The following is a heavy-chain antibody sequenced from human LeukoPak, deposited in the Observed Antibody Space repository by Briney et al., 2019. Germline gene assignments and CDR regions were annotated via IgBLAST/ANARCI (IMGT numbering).Heavy chain of an antibody. D-gene: IGHD2-2*01. Sequence: GASVKVSCKASGGTFSSYAISWVRQAPGQGLEWMGGIIPIFGTANYAQKFQGRVTITTDESTSTAYMELSSLRSDDTAVYYCATAIQSCSRTSCYVILDYWGQGSLVTVSS. J-gene: IGHJ4*02. V-gene: IGHV1-69*05. CDR3: ATAIQSCSRTSCYVILDY. CDR2: IIPIFGTA. CDR1: GGTFSSYA.